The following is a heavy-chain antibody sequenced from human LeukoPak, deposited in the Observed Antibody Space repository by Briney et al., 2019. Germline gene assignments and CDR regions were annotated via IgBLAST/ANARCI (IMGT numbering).Heavy chain of an antibody. V-gene: IGHV4-39*07. CDR2: IYYSGST. CDR1: GGSISSTSYS. J-gene: IGHJ6*03. Sequence: PSETLSLTCTVSGGSISSTSYSWGWIRQPPGKGLEWIGSIYYSGSTYYNPSLKSRVTISADTSMNQFSLKLSSVTAADTAVYYCARAPHYSNYGHYYYYMDVWGKGTTVTVSS. D-gene: IGHD4-11*01. CDR3: ARAPHYSNYGHYYYYMDV.